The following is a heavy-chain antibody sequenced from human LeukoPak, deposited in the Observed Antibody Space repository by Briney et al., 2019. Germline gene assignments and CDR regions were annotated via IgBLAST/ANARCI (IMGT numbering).Heavy chain of an antibody. D-gene: IGHD5-12*01. J-gene: IGHJ5*02. CDR3: ARGYSAYDWFDP. CDR1: GYSISTY. V-gene: IGHV4-38-2*02. Sequence: SETLSHTCTVSGYSISTYWGWIRQPPGKGLEWIGTISHTGSTYYNPSLKSRVSMSVDTSRNQFSLSLSSVTAADTAVYYCARGYSAYDWFDPWGQGTLVTVSS. CDR2: ISHTGST.